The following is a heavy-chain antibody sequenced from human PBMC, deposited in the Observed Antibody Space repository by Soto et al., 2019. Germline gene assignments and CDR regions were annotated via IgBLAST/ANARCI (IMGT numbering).Heavy chain of an antibody. D-gene: IGHD3-16*02. V-gene: IGHV1-2*02. CDR2: INPNSGGT. CDR1: GYTFTGYY. CDR3: ARAITFGGVIVYFDY. Sequence: ASVKVSCKASGYTFTGYYMHWVRQAPGQGLEWMGWINPNSGGTNYAQKFQGRVTMTRDTSISTAYMELSRLRSDDTAVYYCARAITFGGVIVYFDYWGQGTLVTVSS. J-gene: IGHJ4*02.